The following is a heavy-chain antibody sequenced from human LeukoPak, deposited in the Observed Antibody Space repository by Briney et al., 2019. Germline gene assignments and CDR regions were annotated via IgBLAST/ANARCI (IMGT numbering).Heavy chain of an antibody. CDR2: ISGSGGST. CDR1: GFTFSSYA. D-gene: IGHD3-3*01. Sequence: PGGSLRLSCAASGFTFSSYAMSWVRQAPGKGLEWVSAISGSGGSTYYADSVKGRFTISRDNSKNTLYLQMNSLRAEDTAVYYCAKGVTIFGVVITSYYYYGMDVWGQGTTVTVS. CDR3: AKGVTIFGVVITSYYYYGMDV. J-gene: IGHJ6*02. V-gene: IGHV3-23*01.